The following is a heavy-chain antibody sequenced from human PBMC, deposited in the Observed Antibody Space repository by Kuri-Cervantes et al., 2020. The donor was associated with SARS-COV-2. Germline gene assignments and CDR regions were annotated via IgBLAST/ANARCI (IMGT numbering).Heavy chain of an antibody. Sequence: GGSLRLSCAASGFTFSSYSMNWVRQAPGKGLEWVSYISSSSTIYYADSVKGRFTISRDNAKNSLYLQMNSLRAEDTAVYYCARGRYDFDYWGQGTLVTVS. D-gene: IGHD3-22*01. J-gene: IGHJ4*02. CDR2: ISSSSTI. CDR1: GFTFSSYS. CDR3: ARGRYDFDY. V-gene: IGHV3-48*01.